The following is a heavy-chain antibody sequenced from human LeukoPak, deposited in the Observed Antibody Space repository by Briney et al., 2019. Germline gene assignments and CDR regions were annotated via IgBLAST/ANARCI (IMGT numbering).Heavy chain of an antibody. V-gene: IGHV3-48*02. CDR1: GFTLSSYS. J-gene: IGHJ4*02. CDR3: ARQIIHRGFDY. Sequence: GGSLSLSCEASGFTLSSYSMNWVRQAPGKGLEWVALSSTTTSTLYYADSVKGRFTISRDNAKNSLYLQMISLRDEDTAVYYCARQIIHRGFDYWGEGAPVSASS. D-gene: IGHD3-10*01. CDR2: SSTTTSTL.